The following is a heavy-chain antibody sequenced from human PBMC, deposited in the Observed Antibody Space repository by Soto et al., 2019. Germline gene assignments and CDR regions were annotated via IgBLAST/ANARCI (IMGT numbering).Heavy chain of an antibody. CDR3: AKWQQLQ. Sequence: GGSLRLSCAASGFIFNRYTMTWVRQAPGKGLEWVASIGVNVGHIFYADSVQGRATISRDDARNTLYLQMDNVKAEDTAVYYCAKWQQLQWGQGALVTVSS. V-gene: IGHV3-21*06. CDR1: GFIFNRYT. D-gene: IGHD6-13*01. J-gene: IGHJ4*02. CDR2: IGVNVGHI.